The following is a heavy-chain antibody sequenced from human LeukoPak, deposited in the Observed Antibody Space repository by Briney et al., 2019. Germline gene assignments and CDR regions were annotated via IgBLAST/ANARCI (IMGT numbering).Heavy chain of an antibody. V-gene: IGHV4-30-2*01. CDR1: GGSISSGSYS. CDR3: ARGSTGCSGGSCYLTADAFDI. CDR2: IYHSGST. D-gene: IGHD2-15*01. J-gene: IGHJ3*02. Sequence: TLSLTCAVSGGSISSGSYSWSWIRQPPGKGLEWIGYIYHSGSTYYNPSLKSRVTISVDRSKNQFSLKLSSVTAADTAVYYCARGSTGCSGGSCYLTADAFDIWGQGTMVTVSS.